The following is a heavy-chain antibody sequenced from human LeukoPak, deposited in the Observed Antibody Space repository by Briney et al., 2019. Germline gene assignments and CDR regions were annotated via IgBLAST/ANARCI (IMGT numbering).Heavy chain of an antibody. D-gene: IGHD2-15*01. CDR3: ARVRCSGGSCPYYYYYYYMDV. CDR1: GGSIIINNYY. V-gene: IGHV4-39*01. Sequence: SETLSLTCTVSGGSIIINNYYWGWVRQPPGKGLEWIGSIYYSGSTYYNPSLKSRVTISVDTSKNQFSLKLSSVTAADTAVYYCARVRCSGGSCPYYYYYYYMDVWGKGTTVTVSS. CDR2: IYYSGST. J-gene: IGHJ6*03.